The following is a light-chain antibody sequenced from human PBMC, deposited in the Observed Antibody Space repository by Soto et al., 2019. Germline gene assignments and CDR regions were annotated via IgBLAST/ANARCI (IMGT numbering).Light chain of an antibody. CDR1: SSDIGIYNY. J-gene: IGLJ3*02. Sequence: QSALTQSRSVSGSPGQSVTISCSGSSSDIGIYNYVSWYQHHPGKVPKVLIYDVNKQPSGVPDRFSASKSGNTASLTISGLQADDEADYYCCSYAGRYTMVFGGGTKLTVL. CDR2: DVN. V-gene: IGLV2-11*01. CDR3: CSYAGRYTMV.